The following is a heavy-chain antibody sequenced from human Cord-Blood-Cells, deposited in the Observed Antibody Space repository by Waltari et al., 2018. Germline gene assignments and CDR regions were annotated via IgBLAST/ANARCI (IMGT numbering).Heavy chain of an antibody. J-gene: IGHJ4*02. D-gene: IGHD3-10*01. V-gene: IGHV1-2*02. CDR1: GYTFTGYY. CDR3: ARDPFTMVRGVIIDY. CDR2: INPNSGGT. Sequence: QVQLVQSGAEVKKPGASVKVSCKASGYTFTGYYMHWVRQAPGQGLEWMGWINPNSGGTNYAQKFQGRVTMTRDTSIRTAYMGLSRLRSDDTAVYYCARDPFTMVRGVIIDYWGQGTLVTVSS.